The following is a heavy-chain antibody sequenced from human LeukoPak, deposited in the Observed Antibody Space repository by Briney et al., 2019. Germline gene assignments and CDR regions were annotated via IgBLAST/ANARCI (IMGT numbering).Heavy chain of an antibody. D-gene: IGHD6-19*01. CDR3: ARDPVAGTLGFDY. Sequence: ASVKVSCKASGYTFTGYYMHWVRQAPGQGLEWMGWINPNSGGTNYAQKFQGRVTMTRDTSISTAYMELSRLRSDDTAVYYCARDPVAGTLGFDYWGQGTLVTISS. CDR2: INPNSGGT. V-gene: IGHV1-2*02. CDR1: GYTFTGYY. J-gene: IGHJ4*02.